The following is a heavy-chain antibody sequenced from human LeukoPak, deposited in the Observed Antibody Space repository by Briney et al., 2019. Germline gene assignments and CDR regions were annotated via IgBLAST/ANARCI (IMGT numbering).Heavy chain of an antibody. D-gene: IGHD1/OR15-1a*01. V-gene: IGHV3-23*01. Sequence: GGSLRLSCAASGLTFSTYAMNWVRQAPGNWLEWVSVITGSGDSTYYADSVKGRFTISRDNSKNTLYLQMNSLRAEDTALYYCANALPRTIYYFDYWGQGTLVTVSS. J-gene: IGHJ4*02. CDR1: GLTFSTYA. CDR2: ITGSGDST. CDR3: ANALPRTIYYFDY.